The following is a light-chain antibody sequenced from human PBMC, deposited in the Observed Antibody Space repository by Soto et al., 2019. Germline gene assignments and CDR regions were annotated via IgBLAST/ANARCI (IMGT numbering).Light chain of an antibody. CDR2: GAS. Sequence: LSVSPGERATLSCRASQSVSSNLAWYQQKPGQAPRLLIYGASTRATGIPARFSGSRSGTEFTLTISSLQSEDFAVYYCQQYNNWPYTFGQGTKLEIK. CDR1: QSVSSN. CDR3: QQYNNWPYT. J-gene: IGKJ2*01. V-gene: IGKV3-15*01.